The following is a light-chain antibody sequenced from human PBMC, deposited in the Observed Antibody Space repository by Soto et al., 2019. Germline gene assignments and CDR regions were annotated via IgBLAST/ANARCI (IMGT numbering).Light chain of an antibody. CDR2: DVS. V-gene: IGLV2-14*01. CDR1: SSDVGGYDY. CDR3: SSYTTSNTWV. J-gene: IGLJ3*02. Sequence: QSALTQPASVSGSPGQSITISCTGTSSDVGGYDYVAWYQHYPGKAPKLILHDVSNRPSGVSSRFSGSKSGNTASLAVSGLQAEDEADYYCSSYTTSNTWVFGGGTQLTVL.